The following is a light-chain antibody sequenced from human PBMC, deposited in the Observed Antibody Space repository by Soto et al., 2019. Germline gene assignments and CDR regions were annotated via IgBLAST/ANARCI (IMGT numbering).Light chain of an antibody. Sequence: QSALTQPASVSGSPGQSITISCTGTSGDIGSYNRVSWYQQHPGKAPQLIIYEVTDRPSGGSNRFSGSKSGNTASLTISGRQAEDEAEYYCRSDRNSNTRACVFGTGTKLTVL. V-gene: IGLV2-14*01. CDR3: RSDRNSNTRACV. CDR2: EVT. CDR1: SGDIGSYNR. J-gene: IGLJ1*01.